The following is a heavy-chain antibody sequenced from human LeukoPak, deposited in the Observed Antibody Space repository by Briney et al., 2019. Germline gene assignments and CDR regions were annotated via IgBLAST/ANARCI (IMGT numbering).Heavy chain of an antibody. D-gene: IGHD6-19*01. V-gene: IGHV4-59*12. CDR2: IYYSGST. CDR1: GGSISSYY. J-gene: IGHJ6*02. CDR3: ARSGSGDDSSGWYSRGIYYYYYGMDV. Sequence: SETLSLTCTVSGGSISSYYWSWIRQPPGKGLEWIGYIYYSGSTNYNPSLKSRVTISVDTSKNQFSLKLSSVTAADTAVYYCARSGSGDDSSGWYSRGIYYYYYGMDVWGQGTTVTVSS.